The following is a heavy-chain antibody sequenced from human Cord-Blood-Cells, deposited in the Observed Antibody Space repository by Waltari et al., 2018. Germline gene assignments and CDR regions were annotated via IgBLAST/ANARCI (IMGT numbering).Heavy chain of an antibody. Sequence: QVQLVESGGGVVQPGRSLRLACAASGFTFSSYAMHWVSQAPGKGLEWVAVISYDGSNKYYADSVKGRFTISRDNSKNTLYLQMNSLRAEDTAVYYCARGSSGFGVVSYWGQGTLVTVSS. V-gene: IGHV3-30-3*01. J-gene: IGHJ4*02. D-gene: IGHD3-3*01. CDR1: GFTFSSYA. CDR2: ISYDGSNK. CDR3: ARGSSGFGVVSY.